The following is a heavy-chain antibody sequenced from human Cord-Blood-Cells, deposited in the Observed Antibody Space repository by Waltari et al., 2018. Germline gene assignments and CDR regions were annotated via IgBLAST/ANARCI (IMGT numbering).Heavy chain of an antibody. D-gene: IGHD1-26*01. CDR2: IRSKANSYAT. J-gene: IGHJ4*02. CDR1: GFTFSGSA. CDR3: TTRPPSVVGATDY. V-gene: IGHV3-73*01. Sequence: EVQLVESGGGLVQPGGSLKLSCAASGFTFSGSAMQWVRQASGKGLEWVGRIRSKANSYATAYAASVKGRFTISRDDSKNTAYLQMNSLKTEDTAVYYCTTRPPSVVGATDYWGQGTLVTVSS.